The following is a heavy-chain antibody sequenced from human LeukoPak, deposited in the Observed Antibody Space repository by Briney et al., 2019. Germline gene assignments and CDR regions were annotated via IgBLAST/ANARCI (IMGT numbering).Heavy chain of an antibody. D-gene: IGHD1-1*01. V-gene: IGHV1-69*05. CDR1: GGPFSSYA. Sequence: SVKVSCKASGGPFSSYAISWVRQAPGQGLEWMGGIIPIFGTANYAQKFQGRVTITTDESTSTAYMELSSLRSEDTAVYYCARGAGTSYYFDYWGQGTLVTVSS. CDR3: ARGAGTSYYFDY. CDR2: IIPIFGTA. J-gene: IGHJ4*02.